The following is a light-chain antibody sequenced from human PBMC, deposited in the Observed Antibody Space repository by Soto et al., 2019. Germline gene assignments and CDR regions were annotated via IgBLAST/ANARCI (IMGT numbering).Light chain of an antibody. CDR1: QGISSA. V-gene: IGKV1D-13*01. J-gene: IGKJ5*01. CDR2: DAS. CDR3: QQFNDYPPA. Sequence: AIQLTQSPSSLSASAGDRVTITCRASQGISSALAWYQQKPGKAPKLLLYDASSLQSGVPSRFSGSGSDTDFTLTISGLQPEDVATYYCQQFNDYPPAFGQGTRLEIK.